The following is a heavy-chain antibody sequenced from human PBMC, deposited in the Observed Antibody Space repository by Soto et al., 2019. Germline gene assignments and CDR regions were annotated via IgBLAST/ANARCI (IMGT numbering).Heavy chain of an antibody. Sequence: EVQLVESGGGLVKPGGSLRLSCAASGFTFTKAWMTWVRQTPGKGLEWVGRIKSRVDGGTTDYAASVKDRFIISRDDSNDTLYLHMNRLKTDDTAVYYCTTASQWLPPYSWGQGALVTVSS. CDR1: GFTFTKAW. CDR3: TTASQWLPPYS. V-gene: IGHV3-15*01. CDR2: IKSRVDGGTT. D-gene: IGHD6-19*01. J-gene: IGHJ4*02.